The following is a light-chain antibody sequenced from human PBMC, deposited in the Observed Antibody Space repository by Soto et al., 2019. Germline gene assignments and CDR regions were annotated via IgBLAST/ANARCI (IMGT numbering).Light chain of an antibody. Sequence: DIQMTQSPSSLSAFVGDRVTITCQASQDSSNYLNWYQQKPGKAPKLLIYDASNLETRVPSRFSGSGSGTDFTFTISTLQPEDIATYYCQQYDNLLTFGGGNKVEI. CDR2: DAS. J-gene: IGKJ4*01. CDR1: QDSSNY. CDR3: QQYDNLLT. V-gene: IGKV1-33*01.